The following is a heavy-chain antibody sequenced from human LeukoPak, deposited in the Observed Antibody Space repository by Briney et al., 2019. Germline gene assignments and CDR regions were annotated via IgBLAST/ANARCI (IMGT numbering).Heavy chain of an antibody. CDR1: SGSISSHTYY. D-gene: IGHD6-13*01. CDR2: INHSGST. CDR3: ARGSDTAAGLY. Sequence: SETLSLTCTVSSGSISSHTYYWGWIRQPPGKGLEWIGEINHSGSTNYNPSLKSRVSISVDSSKNQFSLKVSSVTAADTAVYYCARGSDTAAGLYWGQGTLVTVSS. J-gene: IGHJ4*02. V-gene: IGHV4-39*07.